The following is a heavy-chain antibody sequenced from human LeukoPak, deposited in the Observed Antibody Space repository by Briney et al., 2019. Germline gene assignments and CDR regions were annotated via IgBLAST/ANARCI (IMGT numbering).Heavy chain of an antibody. CDR3: ARRGVVTPLPYYFDY. J-gene: IGHJ4*02. CDR2: IYPGDSDT. D-gene: IGHD4-23*01. CDR1: GYSFTSYW. V-gene: IGHV5-51*01. Sequence: GESLKISCKGSGYSFTSYWIGWVRQMPGKGLEWMGIIYPGDSDTRYSPSFQGQVTISADKSISTAYLQWSSLKASDTAMYYCARRGVVTPLPYYFDYWGQGTLVTVPS.